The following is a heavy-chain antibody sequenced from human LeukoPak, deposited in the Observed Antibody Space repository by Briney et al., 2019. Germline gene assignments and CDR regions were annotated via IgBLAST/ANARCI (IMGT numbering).Heavy chain of an antibody. J-gene: IGHJ4*02. Sequence: SETLSLTCAVYGESFSAYFWNWIRQAPGKPLEYIGEINHRGSSHYNPSLKTRVTLSVDTSKKQFSLKLSSVTAADTAVYYCACTAGYWGQGTLVTVSS. CDR1: GESFSAYF. D-gene: IGHD2-8*01. V-gene: IGHV4-34*01. CDR3: ACTAGY. CDR2: INHRGSS.